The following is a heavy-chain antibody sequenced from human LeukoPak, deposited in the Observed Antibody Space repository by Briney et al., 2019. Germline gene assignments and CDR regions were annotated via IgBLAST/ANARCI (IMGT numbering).Heavy chain of an antibody. CDR2: IYKSGTT. V-gene: IGHV4-4*07. D-gene: IGHD2-8*01. Sequence: PSETLSLTCTVSGGSIGWDYWSWIRQSAGKGLEWIGRIYKSGTTNYNPSFRSRVTMSVDTSKNHFSLTLTSVTAAVTAVYYCAREQSYQDTNGYSYFFDSWGQGSLVTVSS. J-gene: IGHJ4*02. CDR3: AREQSYQDTNGYSYFFDS. CDR1: GGSIGWDY.